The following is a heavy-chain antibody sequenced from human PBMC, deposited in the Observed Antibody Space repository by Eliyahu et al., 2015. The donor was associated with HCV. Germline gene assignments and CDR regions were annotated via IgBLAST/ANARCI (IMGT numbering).Heavy chain of an antibody. J-gene: IGHJ5*02. CDR2: IIPILGIA. Sequence: SGGTFSSYTISWVRQAPGQGLEWMGRIIPILGIANYAQKFQGRVTITADKSTSTAYMELSSLRSEDTAVYYCARDFKDGATNWFDPWGQGTLVTVSS. V-gene: IGHV1-69*04. CDR1: GGTFSSYT. D-gene: IGHD4/OR15-4a*01. CDR3: ARDFKDGATNWFDP.